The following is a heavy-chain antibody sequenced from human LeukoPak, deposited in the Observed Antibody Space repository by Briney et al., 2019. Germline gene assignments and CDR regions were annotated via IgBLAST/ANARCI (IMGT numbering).Heavy chain of an antibody. CDR2: INPSGGST. D-gene: IGHD1-26*01. CDR1: GYTFTSYY. J-gene: IGHJ4*02. V-gene: IGHV1-46*04. CDR3: ASGTYYWCVY. Sequence: GASVKVSCKASGYTFTSYYMHWVRQAPGQGLEWLGMINPSGGSTTYAQKLQGRVTMTRDTSTSTVYMELSSLRSDDTAVYYCASGTYYWCVYWGQGTLVTVSS.